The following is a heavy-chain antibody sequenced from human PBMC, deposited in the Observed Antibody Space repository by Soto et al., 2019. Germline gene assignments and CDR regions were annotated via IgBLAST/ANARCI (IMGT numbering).Heavy chain of an antibody. J-gene: IGHJ6*02. D-gene: IGHD3-3*01. V-gene: IGHV4-59*01. CDR3: ARVLKGSNDFWRYDYYYYYGMDV. CDR2: IYYSGST. Sequence: SETLSLTCNVSGDSISSYYWSWIRQPPFTVLEWIRYIYYSGSTNYNPSLKRRVTISVDTSKNQFSLKLSYVTAADTAVYYCARVLKGSNDFWRYDYYYYYGMDVWGQGTTVTVSS. CDR1: GDSISSYY.